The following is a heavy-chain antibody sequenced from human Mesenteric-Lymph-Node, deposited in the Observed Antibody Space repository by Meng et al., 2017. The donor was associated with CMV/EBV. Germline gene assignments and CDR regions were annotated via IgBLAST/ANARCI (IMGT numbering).Heavy chain of an antibody. D-gene: IGHD6-19*01. V-gene: IGHV3-21*01. CDR1: GFSLSSYS. CDR2: ITGSATYI. J-gene: IGHJ4*02. CDR3: ARDGSSGWYRGDYFDY. Sequence: GESLKISCATSGFSLSSYSMSWVRQAPGKGLEWVSTITGSATYIYYADSVKGRFTISRDNVKDSVYLQMNSLRADDTAVYYCARDGSSGWYRGDYFDYWGQGTLVTVSS.